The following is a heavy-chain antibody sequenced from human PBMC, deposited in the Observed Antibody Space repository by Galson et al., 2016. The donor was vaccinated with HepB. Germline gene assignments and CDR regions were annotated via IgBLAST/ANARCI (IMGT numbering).Heavy chain of an antibody. CDR1: GGSISSSNW. V-gene: IGHV4-4*02. CDR3: ARKFRGRGYYDYYYGMDV. D-gene: IGHD3-3*01. CDR2: IYHSGST. Sequence: LSLTCAVSGGSISSSNWWSWVRQPPGKGLEWIGEIYHSGSTNYNPSLKSRVTISVDKSNNQFSLKLSSVTAADTAVYYCARKFRGRGYYDYYYGMDVWGQWTTVTVTS. J-gene: IGHJ6*02.